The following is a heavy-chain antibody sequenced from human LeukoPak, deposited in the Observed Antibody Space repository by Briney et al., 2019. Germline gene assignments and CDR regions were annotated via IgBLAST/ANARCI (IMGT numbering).Heavy chain of an antibody. CDR1: GLAFCAYK. V-gene: IGHV3-74*01. D-gene: IGHD2-15*01. J-gene: IGHJ4*02. Sequence: PGGSMRLSCAASGLAFCAYKMHWVRQAPRKGLVWVSRISTVGYTTDYADFVQGRFTASRDNTKNTWSLEMNSLRAENTAVYYCVVGGSPGYWGQGTLVTVSS. CDR2: ISTVGYTT. CDR3: VVGGSPGY.